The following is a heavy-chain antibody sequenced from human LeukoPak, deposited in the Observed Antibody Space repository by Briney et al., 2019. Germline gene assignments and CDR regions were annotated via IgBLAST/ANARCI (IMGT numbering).Heavy chain of an antibody. CDR1: GGSFSGYY. V-gene: IGHV4-34*01. J-gene: IGHJ3*02. Sequence: SETLSLTCAVYGGSFSGYYWSWIRQTPGKGLEWIGEINHSGSSNYNPSLKSRVTTSVDTSKNQFSLQLSSVTAADTAVYYCARGSGRLGELSSDDAFDIWGQGTMVTVSS. CDR2: INHSGSS. D-gene: IGHD3-16*02. CDR3: ARGSGRLGELSSDDAFDI.